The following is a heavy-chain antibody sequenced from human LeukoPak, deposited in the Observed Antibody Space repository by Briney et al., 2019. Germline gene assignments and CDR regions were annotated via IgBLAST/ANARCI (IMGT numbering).Heavy chain of an antibody. CDR3: ARGPYYYDSSGSRYYFDY. Sequence: ASVKVSCKASGYTFTSYYMHWVRQAPGQGLEWMGIINPSGGSASYAQKFQGRVTMTRDTSTSTVYMELNSLRSEDTAVYYCARGPYYYDSSGSRYYFDYWGQGTLVTVSS. CDR1: GYTFTSYY. J-gene: IGHJ4*02. V-gene: IGHV1-46*01. D-gene: IGHD3-22*01. CDR2: INPSGGSA.